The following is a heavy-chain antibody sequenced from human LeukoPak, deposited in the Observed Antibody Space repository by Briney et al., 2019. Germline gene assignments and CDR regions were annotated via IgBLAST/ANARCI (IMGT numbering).Heavy chain of an antibody. Sequence: GGSLRLSCAVSEFTFSNYAMHWVRQPPGKGLEWVAVISSHGNDGYYADSVRGRFTISRDNSKNTLYLQIDSLRLEDTAIYYCTRDAYNFNDFDYWGQGTLVTVSS. J-gene: IGHJ4*02. D-gene: IGHD5-24*01. CDR3: TRDAYNFNDFDY. CDR2: ISSHGNDG. CDR1: EFTFSNYA. V-gene: IGHV3-30*17.